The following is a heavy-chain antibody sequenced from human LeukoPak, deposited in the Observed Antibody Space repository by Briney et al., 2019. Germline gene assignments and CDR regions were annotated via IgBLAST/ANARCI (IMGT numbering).Heavy chain of an antibody. CDR2: ISSSGSTI. D-gene: IGHD6-19*01. J-gene: IGHJ4*02. CDR3: AGLNGLDGVYNFDY. CDR1: GFTFSSYE. V-gene: IGHV3-48*03. Sequence: PGGSLRLSCAASGFTFSSYEMNWVRQAPGKGLEWVSYISSSGSTIYYADSVKGRFTISRDNAKNSLYLQMNSLRAEDTAVYYCAGLNGLDGVYNFDYWGQGTLVTVSS.